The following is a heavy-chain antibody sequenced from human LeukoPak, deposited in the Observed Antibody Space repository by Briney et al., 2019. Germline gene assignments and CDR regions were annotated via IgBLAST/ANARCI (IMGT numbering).Heavy chain of an antibody. CDR1: GLTLSNYW. Sequence: GSLRLSCAASGLTLSNYWMHWVRQAPGKGLVWVSRMNNDGSGTTYADSVRGRFIISRDNAKNTLYLQMNSLRVEDTAVYFCAREIMVSREWYFDLWGRGTLVTVAS. V-gene: IGHV3-74*01. CDR2: MNNDGSGT. J-gene: IGHJ2*01. D-gene: IGHD2-21*01. CDR3: AREIMVSREWYFDL.